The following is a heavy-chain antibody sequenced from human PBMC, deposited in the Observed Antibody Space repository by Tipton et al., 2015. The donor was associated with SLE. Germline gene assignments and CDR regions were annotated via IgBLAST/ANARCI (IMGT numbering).Heavy chain of an antibody. D-gene: IGHD1-26*01. CDR1: GFSFSTSA. J-gene: IGHJ6*02. Sequence: GSLRLSCSASGFSFSTSAMSWVRQAPGRGLEWVSIIYSGGRTYYADSVKGRFTISRDSSKNTLYLQMNSLRVEDTAIYYCARALGIYYYHGMDVWGQGTPVTVSS. V-gene: IGHV3-53*01. CDR2: IYSGGRT. CDR3: ARALGIYYYHGMDV.